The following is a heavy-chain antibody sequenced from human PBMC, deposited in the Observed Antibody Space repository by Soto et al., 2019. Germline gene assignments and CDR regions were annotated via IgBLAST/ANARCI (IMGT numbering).Heavy chain of an antibody. Sequence: SETLSLTCTVSGGSISSGGYYWSWIRQHPGKGLEWIGYIYYSGSTYYNPSLKSRVTISVDTSKNQFSLKLSSVTAADTAVYYCAMTTANYYYYYMDVWGKGTTVTVSS. D-gene: IGHD4-17*01. J-gene: IGHJ6*03. CDR3: AMTTANYYYYYMDV. CDR2: IYYSGST. CDR1: GGSISSGGYY. V-gene: IGHV4-31*03.